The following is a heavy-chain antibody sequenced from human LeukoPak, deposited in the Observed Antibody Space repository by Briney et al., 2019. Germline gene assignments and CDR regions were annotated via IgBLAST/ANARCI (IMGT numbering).Heavy chain of an antibody. CDR3: AKDLGRERAISSPGQDY. V-gene: IGHV3-30*18. D-gene: IGHD1-1*01. J-gene: IGHJ4*02. Sequence: GRSLRLSCAASGFTFSSYGMHWVRQAPGKGLEWVAVISYDGSNKYYADSVKGRFTISRDNSKNTLYLQMNSLRAEDTAVYYCAKDLGRERAISSPGQDYWGQATLVTVS. CDR1: GFTFSSYG. CDR2: ISYDGSNK.